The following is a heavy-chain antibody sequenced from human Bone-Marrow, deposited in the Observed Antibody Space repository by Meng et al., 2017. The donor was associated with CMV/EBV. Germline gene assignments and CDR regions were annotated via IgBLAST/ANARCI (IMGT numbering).Heavy chain of an antibody. J-gene: IGHJ6*02. CDR1: GFTFSSYA. CDR3: ARRGPRRDYYYYGMDV. CDR2: ISYDGSNK. D-gene: IGHD3/OR15-3a*01. V-gene: IGHV3-30-3*01. Sequence: GGSLRLSCAASGFTFSSYAMHWVRQAPGKGLEWVAVISYDGSNKYYADSVKGRFTISRDNSKNTLYLQMNSLRAEDTAVYYCARRGPRRDYYYYGMDVWGQGTTVTVSS.